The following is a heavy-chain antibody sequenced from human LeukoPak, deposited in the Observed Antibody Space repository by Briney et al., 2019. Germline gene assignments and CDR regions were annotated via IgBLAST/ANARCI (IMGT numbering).Heavy chain of an antibody. D-gene: IGHD2/OR15-2a*01. Sequence: GGSLRLSSAASGFTFSSYSMNWVRQAPGKGLEWVSYISSSSSTIYYADSVKGRFTISRDNAKNSLYLQINSLRAEDTAVYYCARIYNIDSTVFRPFDCWGQGTLVTVSS. CDR2: ISSSSSTI. CDR3: ARIYNIDSTVFRPFDC. CDR1: GFTFSSYS. J-gene: IGHJ4*02. V-gene: IGHV3-48*01.